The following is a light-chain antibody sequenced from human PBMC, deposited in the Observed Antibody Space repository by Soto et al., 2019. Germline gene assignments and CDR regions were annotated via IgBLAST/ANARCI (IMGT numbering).Light chain of an antibody. CDR1: SSDVGSYIY. J-gene: IGLJ1*01. CDR2: DVS. V-gene: IGLV2-14*03. CDR3: NSFTSSSTYV. Sequence: QSALTQPASVSGSPGQSITISSTGTSSDVGSYIYVSWYQQHPGKAPTLMIYDVSKRPSGVSNRFSGSKSGNTASLTISGLQAEDEADYYFNSFTSSSTYVFGTGTKVTVL.